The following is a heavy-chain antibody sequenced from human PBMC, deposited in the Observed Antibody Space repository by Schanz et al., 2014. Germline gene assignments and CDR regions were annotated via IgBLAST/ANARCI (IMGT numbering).Heavy chain of an antibody. V-gene: IGHV3-23*01. CDR1: GFSFRKSA. D-gene: IGHD3-9*01. J-gene: IGHJ4*02. Sequence: EVQLLDSGGGLVQPGGSLRLSCAASGFSFRKSAMSWVRQAPGKGLEWVSALTGSGTTTYYADSVKGRFTISRDNSRNTLFLQMKRLRVEDTAVYFCAKDPYDVLTGYQYYFDYWGPGRLVTVSS. CDR3: AKDPYDVLTGYQYYFDY. CDR2: LTGSGTTT.